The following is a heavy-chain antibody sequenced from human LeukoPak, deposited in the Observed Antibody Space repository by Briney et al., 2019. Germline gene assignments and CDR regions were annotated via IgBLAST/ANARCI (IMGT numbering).Heavy chain of an antibody. V-gene: IGHV4-39*07. Sequence: PSETLSLTCTVSGGSISSSSYYWGWIRQPPGKGLEWIGSIYYSGSTYYNPSLKSRVTISVDTSKNQFSLKLSSVTAADTAVYYCARSLRFLEWLPEDHAFDIWGQGTMVTVSS. CDR3: ARSLRFLEWLPEDHAFDI. CDR2: IYYSGST. CDR1: GGSISSSSYY. J-gene: IGHJ3*02. D-gene: IGHD3-3*01.